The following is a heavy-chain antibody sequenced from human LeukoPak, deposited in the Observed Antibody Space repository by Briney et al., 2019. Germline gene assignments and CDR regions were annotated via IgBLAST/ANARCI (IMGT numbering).Heavy chain of an antibody. J-gene: IGHJ4*02. Sequence: PAGSLRLSCAASGFTVSSNYMSWVRPAPGRGLEWVSILSSAGATYYADSVKGRFTISRDNSKNTLYLQMNSLRVEDTAVYYCASGGTGARKFYSDPFHHWGQGTLVTVSS. CDR3: ASGGTGARKFYSDPFHH. V-gene: IGHV3-53*01. CDR1: GFTVSSNY. D-gene: IGHD2-15*01. CDR2: LSSAGAT.